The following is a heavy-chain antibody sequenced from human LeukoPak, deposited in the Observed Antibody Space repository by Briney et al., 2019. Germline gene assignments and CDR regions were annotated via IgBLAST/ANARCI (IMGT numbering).Heavy chain of an antibody. D-gene: IGHD6-19*01. V-gene: IGHV1-2*02. CDR2: INPNSGGT. CDR1: GYTFTGYY. Sequence: ASVKVSCKASGYTFTGYYMHWVRQAPGQGLEWMGWINPNSGGTNYAQKFQGRVTMTRDTSISTAYMELSRLRSDDTAVYYCARDPLYSSGWYFGYWGQGTLVTVSS. J-gene: IGHJ4*02. CDR3: ARDPLYSSGWYFGY.